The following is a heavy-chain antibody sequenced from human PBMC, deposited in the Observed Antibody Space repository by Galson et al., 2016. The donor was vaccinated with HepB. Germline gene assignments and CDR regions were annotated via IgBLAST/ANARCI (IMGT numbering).Heavy chain of an antibody. CDR1: GFPFSGYS. CDR3: ARDNGLAYLDY. J-gene: IGHJ4*02. Sequence: SLRLSCAASGFPFSGYSMRWVRQAPGKGLEWVSYISDSGDTTYYADSVKGRFTISRDNAKNALFLQMNSLRDDDTAVFYCARDNGLAYLDYWGQGTLVTVSS. CDR2: ISDSGDTT. V-gene: IGHV3-48*02.